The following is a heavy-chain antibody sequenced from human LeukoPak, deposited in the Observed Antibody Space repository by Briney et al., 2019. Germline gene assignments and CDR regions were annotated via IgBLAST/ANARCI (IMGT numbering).Heavy chain of an antibody. CDR3: AKERSSDYYYAIDV. J-gene: IGHJ6*02. V-gene: IGHV3-23*01. Sequence: PGGSLRLSCAASGFTFSNYAMSWVRQAPGKGLEWVSLIGGSGDSTYYADSVKGRFTISRDNSKNTSYLQMNSLRAEDTAVYFCAKERSSDYYYAIDVWGQGTTVTVSS. CDR2: IGGSGDST. CDR1: GFTFSNYA.